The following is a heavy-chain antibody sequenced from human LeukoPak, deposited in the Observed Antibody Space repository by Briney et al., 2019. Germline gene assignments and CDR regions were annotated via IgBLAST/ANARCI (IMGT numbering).Heavy chain of an antibody. CDR3: ARGRLYCSITSCYRPFDY. D-gene: IGHD2-2*01. CDR1: GGSISSSSYY. CDR2: IYHSGST. V-gene: IGHV4-39*07. J-gene: IGHJ4*02. Sequence: PSETLSLTCTVSGGSISSSSYYWGWIRQPPGKGLEWIGSIYHSGSTNYNPSLKSRVTISVDTSKNQFSLKLSSVTAADTAVYYCARGRLYCSITSCYRPFDYWGQGTLVTVSS.